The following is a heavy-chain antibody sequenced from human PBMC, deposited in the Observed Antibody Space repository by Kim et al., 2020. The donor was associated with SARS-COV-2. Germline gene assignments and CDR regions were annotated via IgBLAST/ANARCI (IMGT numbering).Heavy chain of an antibody. CDR1: GGSFSGYY. J-gene: IGHJ5*02. Sequence: SETLSLTCAVYGGSFSGYYWSWIRQPPGKGLEWIGEINHSGSTNYNPSLKSRVTISVDTSKNQFSLKLSSVTAADTAVYYCARGPRQPRFLEWLHAGTNNWFDPWGQGTLVTVSS. CDR2: INHSGST. CDR3: ARGPRQPRFLEWLHAGTNNWFDP. D-gene: IGHD3-3*01. V-gene: IGHV4-34*01.